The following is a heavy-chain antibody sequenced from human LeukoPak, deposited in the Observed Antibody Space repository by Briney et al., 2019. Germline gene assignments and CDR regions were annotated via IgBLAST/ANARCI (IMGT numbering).Heavy chain of an antibody. CDR1: GGSISSSSYY. CDR3: ARYSSGWYLDY. J-gene: IGHJ4*02. D-gene: IGHD6-19*01. CDR2: IYYSGST. V-gene: IGHV4-61*01. Sequence: SETLSLTCTVSGGSISSSSYYWSWIRQPPGKGLEWIGYIYYSGSTNYNPSLKSRVTISVDTSKNQFSLKLSSVTAADTAVYYCARYSSGWYLDYWGQGTLVTVSS.